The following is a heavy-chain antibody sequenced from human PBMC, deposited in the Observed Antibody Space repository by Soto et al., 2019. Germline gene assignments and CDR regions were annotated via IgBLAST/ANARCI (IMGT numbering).Heavy chain of an antibody. CDR3: ARTLYGDNVDY. V-gene: IGHV1-8*02. CDR1: GYSFTSCG. Sequence: ASVKVSWKACGYSFTSCGSNWVRQATGQGLEWMGWMNPNSGNTGYAQKFQGRVTMTRNTSISTAYMELSSLRSEDTAVYYCARTLYGDNVDYWGQGTLVTVSS. CDR2: MNPNSGNT. D-gene: IGHD4-17*01. J-gene: IGHJ4*02.